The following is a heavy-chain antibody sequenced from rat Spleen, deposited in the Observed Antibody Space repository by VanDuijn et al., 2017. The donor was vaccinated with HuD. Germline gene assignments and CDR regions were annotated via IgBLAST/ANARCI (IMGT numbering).Heavy chain of an antibody. CDR1: GFSLTNYN. CDR2: IWTGGTT. Sequence: QVQLKESGHGLVQPSQTLSLTCTVSGFSLTNYNIHWVRQPIGKGLEWMGVIWTGGTTDYNSALKSRLIISRDNSKGQVFLKMNILQTEEIDTSSFIREEDNSYVDIWFRYWGPGTLVTVSS. J-gene: IGHJ3*01. CDR3: IREEDNSYVDIWFRY. D-gene: IGHD1-12*01. V-gene: IGHV2-30*01.